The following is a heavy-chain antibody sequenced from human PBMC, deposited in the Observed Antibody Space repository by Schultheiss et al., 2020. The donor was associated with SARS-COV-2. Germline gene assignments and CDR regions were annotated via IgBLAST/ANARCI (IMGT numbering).Heavy chain of an antibody. V-gene: IGHV4-61*01. CDR2: INHSGST. D-gene: IGHD1-26*01. CDR1: GGSVSSGSDH. Sequence: SETLSLTCTVSGGSVSSGSDHWSWIRQPPGKGLEWIGEINHSGSTNYNPSLKSRVTISVDTSKNQFSLKLSSVTAADTAVYFCATDRVGPTTDFDHWGQGTLVTVSS. CDR3: ATDRVGPTTDFDH. J-gene: IGHJ4*02.